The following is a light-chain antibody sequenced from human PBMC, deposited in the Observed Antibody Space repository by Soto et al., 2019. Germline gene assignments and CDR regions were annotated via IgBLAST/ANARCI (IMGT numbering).Light chain of an antibody. CDR1: QPISTW. V-gene: IGKV1-5*01. J-gene: IGKJ5*01. CDR3: QQYDEHSIT. CDR2: HAS. Sequence: IHMTQSPSTLSASWGDIVTITFRASQPISTWLAWYQQRPGKAPNLLIYHASSLESGVPSRFSGSGSGTEFTLSISSLQPDDFGTYYCQQYDEHSITFGQGTRLEIK.